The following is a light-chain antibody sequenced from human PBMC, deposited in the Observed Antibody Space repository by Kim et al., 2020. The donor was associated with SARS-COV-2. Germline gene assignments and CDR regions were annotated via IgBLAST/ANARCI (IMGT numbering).Light chain of an antibody. CDR1: QGIASW. CDR2: SAS. Sequence: DIQMTQSPSSVSASVGDRVIITCRASQGIASWIAWYQQKPGNAPRRLIYSASKLQSGVPSRFSGSGSGTDFTLTISSLQPEDFATYYCRLNNSFLPLTFGRGTKVDIK. J-gene: IGKJ3*01. V-gene: IGKV1D-12*01. CDR3: RLNNSFLPLT.